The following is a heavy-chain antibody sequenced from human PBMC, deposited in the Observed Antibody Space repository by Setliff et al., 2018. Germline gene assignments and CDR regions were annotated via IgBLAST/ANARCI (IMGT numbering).Heavy chain of an antibody. Sequence: SETLSLTCTVSGGSISSSGYYWGWVRQPPGKGLEWIGSVYYSGSTYYNPSLKSRVTVSVDTSKNQFSLKLSSVTAADTAVYYCARHPYSSGWYWDYWGQGTLVTVS. D-gene: IGHD6-19*01. CDR1: GGSISSSGYY. CDR2: VYYSGST. J-gene: IGHJ4*02. V-gene: IGHV4-39*07. CDR3: ARHPYSSGWYWDY.